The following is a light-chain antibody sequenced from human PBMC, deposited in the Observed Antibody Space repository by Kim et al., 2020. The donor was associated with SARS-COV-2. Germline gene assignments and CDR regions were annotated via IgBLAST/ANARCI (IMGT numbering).Light chain of an antibody. V-gene: IGKV3-11*01. Sequence: EIVLTQSPATLSLSPGERATLSCRASQSVSSYLAWYQQKPDQAPRLLMYDASNRATGIPARFCGSGSGTDFTLTISSLEPEDFAVYYCQQRSNWPWTFGPGTKVDIK. J-gene: IGKJ1*01. CDR2: DAS. CDR1: QSVSSY. CDR3: QQRSNWPWT.